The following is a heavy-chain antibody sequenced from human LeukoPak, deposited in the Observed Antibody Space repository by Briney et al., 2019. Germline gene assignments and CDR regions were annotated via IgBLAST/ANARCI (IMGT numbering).Heavy chain of an antibody. Sequence: SETLSLTCTVSGGSISSYYWSWIRQPPGKGLEWIGYIYYSGSTNYNPSLKSRVTISVDTSKNQFSLRLSSVTAADTAVYYCARGVGIAAAGTSWFDPWGQGTPVTVSS. V-gene: IGHV4-59*01. J-gene: IGHJ5*02. CDR3: ARGVGIAAAGTSWFDP. D-gene: IGHD6-13*01. CDR2: IYYSGST. CDR1: GGSISSYY.